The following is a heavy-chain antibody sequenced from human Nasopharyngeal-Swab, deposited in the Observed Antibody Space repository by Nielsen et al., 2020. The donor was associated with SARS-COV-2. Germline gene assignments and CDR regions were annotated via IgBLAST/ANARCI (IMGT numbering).Heavy chain of an antibody. CDR3: AKGPFRKWELLPWDY. V-gene: IGHV3-23*01. Sequence: GESLKISCAASGFTFSSYAMSWVRQAPGKELEWVSAISGSGGSTYYADSVKGRFTISRDNSKNTLYLQMNSLRAEDTAVYYCAKGPFRKWELLPWDYWGRGTLVTVSS. D-gene: IGHD1-26*01. CDR1: GFTFSSYA. J-gene: IGHJ4*02. CDR2: ISGSGGST.